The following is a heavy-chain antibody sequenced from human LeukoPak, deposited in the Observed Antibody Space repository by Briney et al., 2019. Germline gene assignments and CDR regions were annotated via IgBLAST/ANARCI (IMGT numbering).Heavy chain of an antibody. CDR1: GGSISSVSYY. J-gene: IGHJ5*02. V-gene: IGHV4-61*02. Sequence: PSQTLSLTCTVSGGSISSVSYYWSWIREPAGKGLEWLGRIYTSGSTEYNPSLKSRVTVSVDKSKNQFSLKLSSVTAADTAVYYCARVVAGRENWFDPWGQGTLVTVSS. D-gene: IGHD6-19*01. CDR2: IYTSGST. CDR3: ARVVAGRENWFDP.